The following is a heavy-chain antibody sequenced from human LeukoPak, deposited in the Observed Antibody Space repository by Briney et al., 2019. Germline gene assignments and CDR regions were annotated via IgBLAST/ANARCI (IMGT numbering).Heavy chain of an antibody. CDR1: GGSFSGYY. Sequence: SETLSLTCAVYGGSFSGYYWSWIRQPPGKGLEWIGEINHSGSTNYNPSLKSRVTISVDTSKNQFSLKLGSVTAADTAVYYCARSEGPRLWHSFDIWGQGTMVTVPS. V-gene: IGHV4-34*01. CDR2: INHSGST. D-gene: IGHD2-21*01. J-gene: IGHJ3*02. CDR3: ARSEGPRLWHSFDI.